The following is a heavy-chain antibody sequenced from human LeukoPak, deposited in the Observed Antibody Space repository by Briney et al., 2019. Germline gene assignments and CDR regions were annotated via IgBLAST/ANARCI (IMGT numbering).Heavy chain of an antibody. CDR3: ARVYDSSGYYYVYPA. CDR2: INPNSGGT. J-gene: IGHJ5*02. D-gene: IGHD3-22*01. CDR1: RGTFSTSA. V-gene: IGHV1-2*02. Sequence: ASVKVSCKASRGTFSTSAISWVRQAPGQGLEWMGWINPNSGGTNYAQKFQGRVTMTRDTSISTAYMELSRLRSDDTAVYYCARVYDSSGYYYVYPAWGQGTLVTVSS.